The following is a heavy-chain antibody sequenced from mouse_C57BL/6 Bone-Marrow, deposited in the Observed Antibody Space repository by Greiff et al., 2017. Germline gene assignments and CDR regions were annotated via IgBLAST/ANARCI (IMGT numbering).Heavy chain of an antibody. CDR2: IHPNSGST. CDR3: AVYGSSPHWYFDV. V-gene: IGHV1-64*01. J-gene: IGHJ1*03. Sequence: QVQLQQPGAELVKPGASVKLSCKASGYTFTSYWMHWVKQRPGQGLEWIGMIHPNSGSTNYNEKFKSKATLTVDKSSSTAYMQLSSLTSEDSAVYYCAVYGSSPHWYFDVWGTGTTVTVSS. CDR1: GYTFTSYW. D-gene: IGHD1-1*01.